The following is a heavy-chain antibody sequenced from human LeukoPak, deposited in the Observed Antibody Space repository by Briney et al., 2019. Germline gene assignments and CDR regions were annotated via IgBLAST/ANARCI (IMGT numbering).Heavy chain of an antibody. CDR3: AREGVDIVVVPAATGFFDY. Sequence: GGSLILSCAASGFTFSSYAMHWVRQAPGKGLEWVAVISYDGSNKYYADSVKGRFTISRDNSKNTLYLQMNSLRAEDTAVYYCAREGVDIVVVPAATGFFDYWGQGTLVTVSS. V-gene: IGHV3-30-3*01. D-gene: IGHD2-2*01. CDR1: GFTFSSYA. J-gene: IGHJ4*02. CDR2: ISYDGSNK.